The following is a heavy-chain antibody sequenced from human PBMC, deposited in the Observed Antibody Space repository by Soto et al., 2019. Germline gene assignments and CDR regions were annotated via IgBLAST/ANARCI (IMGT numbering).Heavy chain of an antibody. CDR3: ATVATNSYNWIDP. V-gene: IGHV3-74*01. D-gene: IGHD5-12*01. Sequence: GGSLRLSCAASGFIFSTFWMHWVRQAPGKGLEWVSRINSDGSKTTYADSVKGRFTISRDNAKNTVYLQMNSLRAEDAAVYYCATVATNSYNWIDPWGQGTLVTVSS. J-gene: IGHJ5*02. CDR1: GFIFSTFW. CDR2: INSDGSKT.